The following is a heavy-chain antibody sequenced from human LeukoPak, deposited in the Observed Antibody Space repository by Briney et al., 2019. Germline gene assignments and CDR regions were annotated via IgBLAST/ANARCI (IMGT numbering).Heavy chain of an antibody. J-gene: IGHJ4*02. CDR1: GYTFTSYG. CDR2: ISAYNGNT. CDR3: ARQLYSNYRIDY. V-gene: IGHV1-18*01. Sequence: ASVKVSCKASGYTFTSYGISWVRQAPGQGLEWMGWISAYNGNTNYAQKFQGRVTITADKSTSTAYMELSSLRSEDTAVYYCARQLYSNYRIDYWGQGTLVTVSS. D-gene: IGHD4-11*01.